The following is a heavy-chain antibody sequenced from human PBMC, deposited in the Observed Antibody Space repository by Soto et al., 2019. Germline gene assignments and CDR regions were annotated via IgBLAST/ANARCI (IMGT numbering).Heavy chain of an antibody. CDR2: INPGDSDT. Sequence: SWCNSSDHGSRRVRQIPRKGLEWMGIINPGDSDTRYSPSFQGQLTISADKSISTAYLQWSSLKASDTAIYYCARLRIGGPCKACDYWGQGTLVTVSS. V-gene: IGHV5-51*01. D-gene: IGHD2-15*01. CDR1: WCNSSDHG. CDR3: ARLRIGGPCKACDY. J-gene: IGHJ4*02.